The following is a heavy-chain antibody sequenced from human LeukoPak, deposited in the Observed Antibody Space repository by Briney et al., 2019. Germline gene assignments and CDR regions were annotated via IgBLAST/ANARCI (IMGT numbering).Heavy chain of an antibody. CDR3: AREPRTPLTGYYKPIA. D-gene: IGHD3-9*01. CDR2: INHSGST. CDR1: GGSFSGYY. V-gene: IGHV4-34*01. J-gene: IGHJ5*02. Sequence: SETLSLTCAVYGGSFSGYYWSWIRQPPGKGLEWIGEINHSGSTNYNPSLKSRVTISVDTSKNQFSLKLSSVTAADTAVYYCAREPRTPLTGYYKPIAWGQGTLVTVSS.